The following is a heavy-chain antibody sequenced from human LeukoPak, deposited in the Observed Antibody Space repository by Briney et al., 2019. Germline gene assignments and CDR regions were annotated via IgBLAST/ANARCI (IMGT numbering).Heavy chain of an antibody. J-gene: IGHJ4*02. Sequence: GMSLRLSCVASGFTFSTSWMTWVRQTPGKGLEWVANIKEDGTEKNYVDSVKGRFTISRNNTNNSLYLQMNGLRAEDTALYYCARTYGSGSSYRHFDSWGQGTLVTVSS. CDR2: IKEDGTEK. CDR3: ARTYGSGSSYRHFDS. D-gene: IGHD3-10*01. V-gene: IGHV3-7*01. CDR1: GFTFSTSW.